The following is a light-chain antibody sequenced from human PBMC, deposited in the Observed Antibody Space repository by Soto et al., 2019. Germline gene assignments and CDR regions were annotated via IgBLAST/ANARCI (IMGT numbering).Light chain of an antibody. CDR2: KAS. CDR1: QSISSW. Sequence: DIQMTQSPSTLSASVGDRVSITCRASQSISSWLAWYQQKPGKAPKMLIYKASSLESGVPSRFRGSGSGTEFTLTISSLQPDDFAIYYCQEYLSPSWTFGQGTKVDIK. J-gene: IGKJ1*01. CDR3: QEYLSPSWT. V-gene: IGKV1-5*03.